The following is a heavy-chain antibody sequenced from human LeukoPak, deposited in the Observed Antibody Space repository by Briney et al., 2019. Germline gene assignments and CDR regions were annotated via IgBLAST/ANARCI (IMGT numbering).Heavy chain of an antibody. CDR3: ARSVHNWNDYFGY. J-gene: IGHJ4*01. D-gene: IGHD1-20*01. V-gene: IGHV4-59*01. CDR2: IYYSGST. Sequence: SETLSLTCAVYGGSFSGYYWSWIRQPPGKGLEWIGYIYYSGSTNYNPSLRSRVTISVDTSKNQFSLKLSSVTAADTAVYYCARSVHNWNDYFGYWGQGTLVTVSS. CDR1: GGSFSGYY.